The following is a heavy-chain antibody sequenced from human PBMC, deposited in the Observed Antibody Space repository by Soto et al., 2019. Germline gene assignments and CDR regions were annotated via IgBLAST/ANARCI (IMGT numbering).Heavy chain of an antibody. CDR1: GFTFRSYG. V-gene: IGHV3-23*01. J-gene: IGHJ4*02. Sequence: GGSLRLSCAASGFTFRSYGMSWVRQAPGKGLEWVSTISGSGMSTYYADSVKGRFTISRDNSKNTLFLQVNSLRAEDTAVYYCAKDRLPFAAVGTGYFDYWGQGTLVTVSS. D-gene: IGHD6-13*01. CDR2: ISGSGMST. CDR3: AKDRLPFAAVGTGYFDY.